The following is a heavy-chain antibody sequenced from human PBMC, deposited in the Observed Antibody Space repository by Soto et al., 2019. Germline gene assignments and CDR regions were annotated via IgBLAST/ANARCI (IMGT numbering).Heavy chain of an antibody. CDR2: IHYSGST. CDR1: GGSISSYY. J-gene: IGHJ6*03. D-gene: IGHD3-10*01. CDR3: ARADVGSYGSGSYQGIYYYYYMDV. V-gene: IGHV4-59*01. Sequence: ASETLSLTCSVSGGSISSYYWSWIRQPPGKGLEWIGFIHYSGSTNYNPSLKSRVTISVDTSKNQFSLKLSSVTAADTAVYYCARADVGSYGSGSYQGIYYYYYMDVWGKGTTVT.